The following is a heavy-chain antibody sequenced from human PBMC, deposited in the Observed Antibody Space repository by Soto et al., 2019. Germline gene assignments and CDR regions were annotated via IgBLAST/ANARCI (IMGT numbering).Heavy chain of an antibody. CDR3: AREDRDRETGLVPAAIDGMDV. Sequence: SVKIYCKASGGSLSRYSITWVRQAPGHGLEWIGRIIPIFGIASYAQKFQGRVTITADESTSTAYMELSSLRSDDTAVYYCAREDRDRETGLVPAAIDGMDVWGQGTTVTVSS. V-gene: IGHV1-69*13. D-gene: IGHD2-2*01. CDR2: IIPIFGIA. CDR1: GGSLSRYS. J-gene: IGHJ6*02.